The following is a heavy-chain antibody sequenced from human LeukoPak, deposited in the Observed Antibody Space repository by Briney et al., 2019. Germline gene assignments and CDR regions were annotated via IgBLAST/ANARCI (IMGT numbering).Heavy chain of an antibody. V-gene: IGHV1-2*02. CDR1: GYTFTGYY. CDR2: INPNSGGT. D-gene: IGHD3-16*01. J-gene: IGHJ4*02. CDR3: ARDRSRFLGLRYFDY. Sequence: GASVKVSCKASGYTFTGYYMHWVRQAPGQGLEWMGWINPNSGGTNYAQKFQGRVTMTRDTSISTAYMELSRLRSDDTAVYYCARDRSRFLGLRYFDYWGQGTLVTVSS.